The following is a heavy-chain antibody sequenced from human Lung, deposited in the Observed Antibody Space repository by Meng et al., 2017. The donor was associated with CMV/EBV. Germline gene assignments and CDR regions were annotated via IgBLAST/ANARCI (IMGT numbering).Heavy chain of an antibody. CDR1: GDSITNHNW. CDR3: LRRSGGSV. CDR2: PPHRDSS. Sequence: VLVRGGGPARVKAAEALSLTCAFAGDSITNHNWWAWVGQPPGKGLEWIGEPPHRDSSAYNPSLKSRVSMSIDKSKNQFSLKLTPATAADTAVYHCLRRSGGSVWGQGTLVTVSS. D-gene: IGHD3-10*01. V-gene: IGHV4-4*02. J-gene: IGHJ1*01.